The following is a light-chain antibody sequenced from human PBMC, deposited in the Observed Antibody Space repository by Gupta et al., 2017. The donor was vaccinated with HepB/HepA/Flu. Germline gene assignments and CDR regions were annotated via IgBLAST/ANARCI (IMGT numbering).Light chain of an antibody. CDR3: QQYNSYSWWT. V-gene: IGKV1-5*03. CDR2: KAS. CDR1: QSISSW. Sequence: DIQMTQSPSTLSASVGDRVTITCRASQSISSWLAWYQQKPGKAPKLLIYKASSLESGVPSRFSDSGSGTEFTLTISSLQPDDFATYYCQQYNSYSWWTFGQGTKVEIK. J-gene: IGKJ1*01.